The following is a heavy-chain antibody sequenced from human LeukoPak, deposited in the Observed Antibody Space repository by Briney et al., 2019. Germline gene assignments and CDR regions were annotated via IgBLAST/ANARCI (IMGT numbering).Heavy chain of an antibody. D-gene: IGHD3-16*01. CDR1: GFTFSNYV. Sequence: GGSLRLSCAASGFTFSNYVMTWVRQAPGKGLEWVSAIGGSGTKSTYTDSVRGRFTISRDNSRNTLFLQMNSLRVEDTAIYYCATDGLSYWGQGNLVTVSS. J-gene: IGHJ4*02. CDR2: IGGSGTKS. V-gene: IGHV3-23*01. CDR3: ATDGLSY.